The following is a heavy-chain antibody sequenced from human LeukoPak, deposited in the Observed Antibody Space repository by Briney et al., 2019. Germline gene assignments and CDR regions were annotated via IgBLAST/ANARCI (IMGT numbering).Heavy chain of an antibody. CDR1: GFTVSNNY. V-gene: IGHV3-53*01. CDR2: IYSSATT. J-gene: IGHJ4*02. CDR3: AKVIGAARYFDY. D-gene: IGHD6-13*01. Sequence: GGSLRLSCAASGFTVSNNYMTWVRQAPGKGLEWVSIIYSSATTYYADSVKGRFTIPRDNSKNTLYLQMNSLRAEDTAVYYCAKVIGAARYFDYWGQGTLVTVSS.